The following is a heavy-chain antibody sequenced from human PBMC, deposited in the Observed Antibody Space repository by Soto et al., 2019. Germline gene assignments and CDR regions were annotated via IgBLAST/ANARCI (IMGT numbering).Heavy chain of an antibody. V-gene: IGHV3-23*01. J-gene: IGHJ4*02. Sequence: PGGSLRLSCAASGFNFSSYAMSWVRQAPGKGLEWVSASSGSGGSTYYADSVKGRFTISRDNSKNTLYLQMNSLRAEDTAVYYCAKVALRLVREYFDYWGQGTLVTSPQ. CDR2: SSGSGGST. D-gene: IGHD3-9*01. CDR1: GFNFSSYA. CDR3: AKVALRLVREYFDY.